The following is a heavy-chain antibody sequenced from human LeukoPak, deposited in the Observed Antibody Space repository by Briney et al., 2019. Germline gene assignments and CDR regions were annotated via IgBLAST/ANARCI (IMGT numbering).Heavy chain of an antibody. V-gene: IGHV1-8*01. J-gene: IGHJ4*02. D-gene: IGHD3-3*01. CDR1: GYTFTSYD. Sequence: ASVKVSCKASGYTFTSYDINWVRQATGQGLEWMGWMNPNSGNTGYVQKFQGRVTMTRNTSISTAYMELSSLRAEDTAVYYCAMNRGSGYSLHYWGQGTLVTVSS. CDR3: AMNRGSGYSLHY. CDR2: MNPNSGNT.